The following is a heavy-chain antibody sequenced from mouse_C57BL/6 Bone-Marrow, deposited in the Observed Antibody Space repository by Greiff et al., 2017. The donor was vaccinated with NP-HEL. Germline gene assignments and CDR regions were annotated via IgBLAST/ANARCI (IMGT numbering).Heavy chain of an antibody. V-gene: IGHV5-12*01. J-gene: IGHJ4*01. CDR1: GFTFSDYY. CDR2: ISNGGGST. CDR3: ARHDGPLLVDY. D-gene: IGHD2-3*01. Sequence: EVQVVESGGGLVQPGGSLKLSCAASGFTFSDYYMYWVRQTPEKRLEWVAYISNGGGSTYYPDTVKGRFTISRDNAKNTLYLQMSRLKSEDTAMYYCARHDGPLLVDYWGQGTSVTVSS.